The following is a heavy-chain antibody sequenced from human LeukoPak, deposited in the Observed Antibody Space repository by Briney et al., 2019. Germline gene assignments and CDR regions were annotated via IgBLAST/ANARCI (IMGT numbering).Heavy chain of an antibody. D-gene: IGHD4-17*01. CDR3: ARESLGSVDPRRYSTTVSQDV. V-gene: IGHV3-53*01. Sequence: GWSLRLSCAASGFTFTNNFMSWVRQAPGQGLKWVSVFYRDDSSYYADSVKGRFTISRDNSKNTLYLQMHSLRAEDTAVYYCARESLGSVDPRRYSTTVSQDVWGKGTTVTISS. J-gene: IGHJ6*04. CDR2: FYRDDSS. CDR1: GFTFTNNF.